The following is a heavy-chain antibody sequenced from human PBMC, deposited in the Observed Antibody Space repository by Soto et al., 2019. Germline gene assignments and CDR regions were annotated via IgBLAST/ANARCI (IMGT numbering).Heavy chain of an antibody. D-gene: IGHD2-21*02. CDR2: IFSSGST. Sequence: SETLYLTCTVSGGSITDYSWVWIRQPAGKGLEWIGRIFSSGSTNYNPSLKGRITMSLDTSKNQFSLKLNSATATDTAVYFCARDQGVVVTADNWFDPWGQGIMVTVSS. CDR3: ARDQGVVVTADNWFDP. J-gene: IGHJ5*02. CDR1: GGSITDYS. V-gene: IGHV4-4*07.